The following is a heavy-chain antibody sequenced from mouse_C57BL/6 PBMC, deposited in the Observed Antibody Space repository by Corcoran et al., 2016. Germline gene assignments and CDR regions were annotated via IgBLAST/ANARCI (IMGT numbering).Heavy chain of an antibody. J-gene: IGHJ3*01. CDR1: GYTFTTYG. CDR3: ARSGDYDWFAY. Sequence: QIQLVQSGPELKKPGETVKISCKASGYTFTTYGMSWVKQAPGKGLKWMGWINTYSGVPTYADDFKGRFAFSLETSASTAYLQINNLKNEDTATYFCARSGDYDWFAYWGQGTVVTVSA. V-gene: IGHV9-3*01. D-gene: IGHD2-4*01. CDR2: INTYSGVP.